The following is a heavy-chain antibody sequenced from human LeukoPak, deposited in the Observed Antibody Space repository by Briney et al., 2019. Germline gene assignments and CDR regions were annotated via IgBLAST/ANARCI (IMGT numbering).Heavy chain of an antibody. CDR3: ARTGYGYGDHFDY. D-gene: IGHD5-18*01. CDR1: GGSISSGGYY. CDR2: IYYSGST. Sequence: SETLSLTCTVSGGSISSGGYYWSWIRQHPGKGLEWTGYIYYSGSTYYNPSLKSRVTISVDTSKNQFSLKLSSVTAADTAVYYCARTGYGYGDHFDYWGQGTLVTVSS. J-gene: IGHJ4*02. V-gene: IGHV4-31*03.